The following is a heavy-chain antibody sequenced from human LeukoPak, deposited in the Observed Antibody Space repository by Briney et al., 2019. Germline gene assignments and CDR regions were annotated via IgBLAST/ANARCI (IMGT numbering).Heavy chain of an antibody. J-gene: IGHJ3*02. CDR1: GFSFNSYI. V-gene: IGHV3-33*01. CDR2: VWDDGNEQ. CDR3: ARDGSSGWWGHDAFDI. D-gene: IGHD6-19*01. Sequence: GGSLRLSCAASGFSFNSYIMHWVRQAPDKGLEWVALVWDDGNEQYYADPVKGRFTISRDNSKNTLYLQMNGLRAEDTAVYYCARDGSSGWWGHDAFDIWGQGTMVTVSS.